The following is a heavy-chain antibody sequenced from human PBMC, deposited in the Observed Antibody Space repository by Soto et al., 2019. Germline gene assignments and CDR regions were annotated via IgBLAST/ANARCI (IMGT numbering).Heavy chain of an antibody. CDR2: IYPGDSDT. CDR1: GYSFTSYW. CDR3: ARLALRYRSEYYFDY. D-gene: IGHD5-18*01. Sequence: PGESLKISCKGSGYSFTSYWIGWVRQMPGKGLKRMRIIYPGDSDTRYSPSFQGQVTISADKSISTAYLQWSSLKASDTAMYYCARLALRYRSEYYFDYWGQGTLVTVSS. V-gene: IGHV5-51*01. J-gene: IGHJ4*02.